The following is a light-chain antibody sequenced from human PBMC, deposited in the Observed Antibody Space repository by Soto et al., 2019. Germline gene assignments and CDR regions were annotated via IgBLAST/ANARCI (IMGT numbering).Light chain of an antibody. V-gene: IGKV3D-15*01. CDR1: QSVSSN. CDR3: KQYYDWPIT. CDR2: DIY. Sequence: EIVMTQSPATLSVSPGERATLSCRASQSVSSNLAWYQQKPGQAPSLLIYDIYARATGIQTRFSGSGSGAEFTLTISSLQSEDFAVYYCKQYYDWPITFGQGTRLEIK. J-gene: IGKJ5*01.